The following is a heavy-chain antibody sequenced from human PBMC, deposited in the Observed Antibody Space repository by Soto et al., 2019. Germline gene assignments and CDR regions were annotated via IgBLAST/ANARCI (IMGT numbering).Heavy chain of an antibody. CDR2: ISYDGSNK. D-gene: IGHD4-17*01. CDR1: GFTFSSYA. V-gene: IGHV3-30-3*01. J-gene: IGHJ4*02. Sequence: QVQLVESGGGVVQPGRSLRLSCAASGFTFSSYAMHWVRQAPGKGLEWVAVISYDGSNKYYADSVKGRFTISRDNSKNTLYLQMNSLSAEDTAVYYCARVYYGDYEAMSNYWGQGTLVTVSS. CDR3: ARVYYGDYEAMSNY.